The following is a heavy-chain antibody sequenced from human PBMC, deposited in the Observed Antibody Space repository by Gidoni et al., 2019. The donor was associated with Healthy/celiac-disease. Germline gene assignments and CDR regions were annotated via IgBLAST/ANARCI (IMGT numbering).Heavy chain of an antibody. CDR1: GLTFSSYR. V-gene: IGHV3-21*01. Sequence: EVQLVESGGGLVKPGGSLRLSCAASGLTFSSYRMNWVRQAPGKGLEWVSSISSSSSYIYYADSVKGRFTISRDNAKNSLYLQMNSLRAEDTAVYYCARDKVSGDGFGELLSSDYWGQGTLVTVSS. CDR3: ARDKVSGDGFGELLSSDY. D-gene: IGHD3-10*01. J-gene: IGHJ4*02. CDR2: ISSSSSYI.